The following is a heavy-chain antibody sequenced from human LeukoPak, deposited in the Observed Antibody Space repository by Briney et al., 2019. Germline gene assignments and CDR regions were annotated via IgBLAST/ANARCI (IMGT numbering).Heavy chain of an antibody. CDR2: FDPEDGET. CDR3: ATFYSGSYIVAFDI. CDR1: GYTLTELS. J-gene: IGHJ3*02. V-gene: IGHV1-24*01. D-gene: IGHD1-26*01. Sequence: GASVKVSCKVSGYTLTELSMHWVRQAPGKGLEWMGGFDPEDGETIYAQKFQGRVTMTEDTSTDTAYMELSSLRSEDTAVYYCATFYSGSYIVAFDIWGQGTMVTVSS.